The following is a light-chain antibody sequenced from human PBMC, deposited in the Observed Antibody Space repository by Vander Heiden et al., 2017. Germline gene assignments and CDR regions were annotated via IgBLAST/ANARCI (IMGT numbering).Light chain of an antibody. CDR2: GAS. CDR3: QQYKNWPLT. CDR1: QSVSGT. Sequence: EIVMTQSPATLSGSPGERATVSCRASQSVSGTVAWYQQRPGQTPRLLIYGASTRATGIPARFSGSGSGTEFTLTISSLQSEDFAVYYCQQYKNWPLTFGGGTKVEI. V-gene: IGKV3D-15*01. J-gene: IGKJ4*01.